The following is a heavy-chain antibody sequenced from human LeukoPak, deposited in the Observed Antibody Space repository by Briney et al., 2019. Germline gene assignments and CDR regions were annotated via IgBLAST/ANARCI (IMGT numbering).Heavy chain of an antibody. Sequence: ASVKVSCKASGYTFTTYYIHWVRQAPGQGLEWMGIINPSGGTTTYAQKFQGRVTMTRDMSTSTAYMELSSLRSEDTAVYYCARTRSSSSSWYGQFDYWGQGTLVTVSS. CDR1: GYTFTTYY. CDR2: INPSGGTT. J-gene: IGHJ4*02. D-gene: IGHD6-13*01. V-gene: IGHV1-46*01. CDR3: ARTRSSSSSWYGQFDY.